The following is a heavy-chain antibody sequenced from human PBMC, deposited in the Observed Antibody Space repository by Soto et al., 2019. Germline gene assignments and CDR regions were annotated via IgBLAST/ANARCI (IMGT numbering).Heavy chain of an antibody. CDR2: ISEGGGSI. CDR1: GFTFSTYW. V-gene: IGHV3-23*01. CDR3: AYEYYDFWSGYPPNDY. Sequence: GGSLRLSCEASGFTFSTYWMSWVRQAPGKGLEWVAAISEGGGSIHYVDSVRGRFTISRDNSKNTLYLQMNSLRAEDTAVYYCAYEYYDFWSGYPPNDYWGQGTLVTVSS. J-gene: IGHJ4*02. D-gene: IGHD3-3*01.